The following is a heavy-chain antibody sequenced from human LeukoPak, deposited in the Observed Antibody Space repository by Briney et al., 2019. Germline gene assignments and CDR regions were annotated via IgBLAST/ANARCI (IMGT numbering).Heavy chain of an antibody. CDR1: GFTFDDYA. CDR3: ARDIVVVVAARYDYYGMDV. J-gene: IGHJ6*02. V-gene: IGHV3-9*01. CDR2: ISWNSGSI. D-gene: IGHD2-15*01. Sequence: PGGSLRLSCAASGFTFDDYAMHWARQAPGKGLEWVSGISWNSGSIGYADSVKGRFTISRDNAKNSLYLQMNSLRAEDTAVYYCARDIVVVVAARYDYYGMDVWGQGTTVTVSS.